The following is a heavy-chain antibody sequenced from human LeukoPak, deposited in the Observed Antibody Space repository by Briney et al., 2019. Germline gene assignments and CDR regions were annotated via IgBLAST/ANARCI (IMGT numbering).Heavy chain of an antibody. Sequence: TETLSLTCTVSGGSISSSSYYWGWIRQPPGKGLEWIGSIHYSGSTYYNPSLKSRVTISVDTSKNQFSLKLSSVTAADTAVYYCASKYGDFPYFGYCGQGTLVAVSS. CDR1: GGSISSSSYY. V-gene: IGHV4-39*01. CDR2: IHYSGST. D-gene: IGHD4-17*01. CDR3: ASKYGDFPYFGY. J-gene: IGHJ4*02.